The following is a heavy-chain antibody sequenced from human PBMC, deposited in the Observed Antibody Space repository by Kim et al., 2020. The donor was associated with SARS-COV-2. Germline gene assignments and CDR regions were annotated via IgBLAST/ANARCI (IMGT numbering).Heavy chain of an antibody. CDR1: GFTFSSYS. J-gene: IGHJ4*02. CDR2: ISSSSSYI. CDR3: FTIRIMITFGGVPPIN. D-gene: IGHD3-16*01. V-gene: IGHV3-21*01. Sequence: GGSLRLSCAASGFTFSSYSMNWVRQAPGKGLEWVSSISSSSSYIYYADSVKGRFTISRDNAKNSLYLQMNSLRAEDTAVYYCFTIRIMITFGGVPPINWGQGTLVTVSS.